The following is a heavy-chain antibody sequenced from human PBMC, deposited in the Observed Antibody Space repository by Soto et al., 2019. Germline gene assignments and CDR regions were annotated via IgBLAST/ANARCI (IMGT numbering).Heavy chain of an antibody. CDR3: ASRIAAAYFDY. J-gene: IGHJ4*02. CDR1: GGSISSSNW. Sequence: QVQLQESGPGLVKPSGTLSLTCAVSGGSISSSNWWSWVRQPPGKGLVWIGEIYHSGSTNYNPSLMIRVAISLAKSKNQCSLKLSSVTAADTAVYYCASRIAAAYFDYWGQGTLVTVSS. V-gene: IGHV4-4*02. CDR2: IYHSGST. D-gene: IGHD6-13*01.